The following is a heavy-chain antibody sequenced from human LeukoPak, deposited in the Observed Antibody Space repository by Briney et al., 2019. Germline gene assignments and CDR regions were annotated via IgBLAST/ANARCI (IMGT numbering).Heavy chain of an antibody. J-gene: IGHJ4*02. D-gene: IGHD2-2*02. V-gene: IGHV3-23*01. CDR2: ISGSDTST. CDR3: TKARSASSSSCYNY. Sequence: RSGGSLRLSCAASGFTFSNYSMSWVRQAPGKGLEWVSSISGSDTSTYYADSVKGRFTISRDNSKNTLELQMNSLRAEDTAVYYCTKARSASSSSCYNYWGQGTLVTVSS. CDR1: GFTFSNYS.